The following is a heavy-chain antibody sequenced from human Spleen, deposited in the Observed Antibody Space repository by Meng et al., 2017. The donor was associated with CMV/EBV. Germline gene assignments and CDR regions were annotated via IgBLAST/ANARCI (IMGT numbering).Heavy chain of an antibody. D-gene: IGHD5-12*01. CDR1: GYTFTSYA. J-gene: IGHJ4*02. V-gene: IGHV1-3*02. CDR3: ARDGVATIIGGEPFDY. Sequence: ASVKVSCKASGYTFTSYAMHWVRQAPGQRLEWMGWSNAGNGNTKYSQEFQGRVTMTTDTSTSTAYMELRSLRSDDTAVYYCARDGVATIIGGEPFDYWGQGTLVTVSS. CDR2: SNAGNGNT.